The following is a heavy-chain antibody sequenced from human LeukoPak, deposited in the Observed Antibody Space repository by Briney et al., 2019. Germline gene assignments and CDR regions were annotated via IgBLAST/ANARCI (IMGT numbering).Heavy chain of an antibody. CDR3: ARESRDGYNYFDY. J-gene: IGHJ4*02. D-gene: IGHD5-24*01. Sequence: ASVKVSCKVSGYTLTELSMHWVRQAPGQGLEWMGIINPSGGSTSYAQKFQGRVTMTRDTSTSTVYMELSSLRSEDTAVYYCARESRDGYNYFDYWGQGTLVTVSS. V-gene: IGHV1-46*01. CDR1: GYTLTELS. CDR2: INPSGGST.